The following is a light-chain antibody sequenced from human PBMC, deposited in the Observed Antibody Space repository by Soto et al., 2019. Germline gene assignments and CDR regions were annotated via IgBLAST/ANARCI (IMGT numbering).Light chain of an antibody. V-gene: IGKV1-39*01. CDR1: QNISSY. CDR3: QQSFITPRS. Sequence: DIQMIQSPYFLSASVGDRVTISCRASQNISSYVNWYQHKAGKAPKLLIHDATTLQSGVTSRFSGSGSGTDFTLTITSLQPEDFSIYYCQQSFITPRSFGQGTKVDIK. J-gene: IGKJ1*01. CDR2: DAT.